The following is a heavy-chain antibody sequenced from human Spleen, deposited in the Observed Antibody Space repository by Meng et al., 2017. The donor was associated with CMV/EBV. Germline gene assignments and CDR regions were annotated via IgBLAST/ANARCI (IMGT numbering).Heavy chain of an antibody. Sequence: GGSLRLSCAASGFTFSSYWMSWVRQAPGKGLEWLANIKQGDSERYYVDSVKGRFTISRDNAKKFLYLQMNFLGAEDTAVYFCAREGRDLDLWGLGTLVTVSS. J-gene: IGHJ5*02. CDR1: GFTFSSYW. CDR2: IKQGDSER. CDR3: AREGRDLDL. D-gene: IGHD2-15*01. V-gene: IGHV3-7*01.